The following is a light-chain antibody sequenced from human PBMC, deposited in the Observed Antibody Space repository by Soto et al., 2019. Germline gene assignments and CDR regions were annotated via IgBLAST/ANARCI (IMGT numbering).Light chain of an antibody. J-gene: IGLJ3*02. CDR3: TSYAGSDIWV. CDR1: SIDVGAYNY. CDR2: EVS. V-gene: IGLV2-8*01. Sequence: QSALTQPPSASGSPGQSVTISCTGTSIDVGAYNYVSWYQQYPGKAPKLMIYEVSKWPSGVPDRFSGSKSGKTASLTVSGLQPEDEADYYCTSYAGSDIWVFGGGTKLTVL.